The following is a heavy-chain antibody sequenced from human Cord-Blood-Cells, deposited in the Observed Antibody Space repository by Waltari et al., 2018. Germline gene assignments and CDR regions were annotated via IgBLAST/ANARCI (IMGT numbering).Heavy chain of an antibody. CDR3: ARGYSGYDPYYFDY. CDR2: IWYDGSNK. V-gene: IGHV3-33*01. CDR1: GFTFSSYG. Sequence: QVQLVESGGGVVQPGRSLRLSCAASGFTFSSYGMHWVRQAPGKGLEWVAVIWYDGSNKYYADSVKGRFPISRDNSKNTLYLQMNSRRAEDTAVYYCARGYSGYDPYYFDYWGQGTLVTVSS. J-gene: IGHJ4*02. D-gene: IGHD5-12*01.